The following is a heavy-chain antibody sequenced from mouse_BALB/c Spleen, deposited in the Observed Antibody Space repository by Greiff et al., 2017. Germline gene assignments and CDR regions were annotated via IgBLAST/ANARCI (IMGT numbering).Heavy chain of an antibody. Sequence: QVQLQQPGAELVKPGASVKMSCKASGYTFTSYNMHWVKQTPGQGLEWIGSIYPGNGDTSYNQKFKGKATLTADKSSSTAYMQLSSLTSEDSAVYYCASGDGNYGSYWGQGTTLTVSS. D-gene: IGHD2-1*01. CDR3: ASGDGNYGSY. CDR2: IYPGNGDT. CDR1: GYTFTSYN. V-gene: IGHV1-12*01. J-gene: IGHJ2*01.